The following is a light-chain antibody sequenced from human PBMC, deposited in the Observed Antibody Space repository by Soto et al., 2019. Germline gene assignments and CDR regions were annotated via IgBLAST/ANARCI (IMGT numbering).Light chain of an antibody. Sequence: DIQMTQSPSSLSASVGDRVTISCQASQDISNSLNWYQQKPGKAPKVLIYDASKLEPGVPSRFSGTGSGTEFTLTITTLQPEDVATYYCQQFAHLPSFGGGTKVEIK. J-gene: IGKJ4*01. CDR1: QDISNS. CDR3: QQFAHLPS. CDR2: DAS. V-gene: IGKV1-33*01.